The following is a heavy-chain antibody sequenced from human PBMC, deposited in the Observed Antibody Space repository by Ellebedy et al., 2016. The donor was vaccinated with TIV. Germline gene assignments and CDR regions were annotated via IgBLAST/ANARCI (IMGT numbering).Heavy chain of an antibody. CDR3: ARDGRVGSYYRGVY. D-gene: IGHD1-26*01. J-gene: IGHJ4*02. Sequence: GESLKISCAASGFSFSGYSFHWARQAPGKGLEWVAFIPHAGRNEYYADSVKGRFTISRDNSRSTVYLQMNSLRPADTAVYYCARDGRVGSYYRGVYWGQGTLVTVSS. CDR2: IPHAGRNE. V-gene: IGHV3-30*03. CDR1: GFSFSGYS.